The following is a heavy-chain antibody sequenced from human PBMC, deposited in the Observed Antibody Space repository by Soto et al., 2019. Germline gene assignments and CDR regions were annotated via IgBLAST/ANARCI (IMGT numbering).Heavy chain of an antibody. D-gene: IGHD4-17*01. Sequence: QVQLVQSGAEVKKPGASVKVSCKASGYTFTSYGISWVRQAPGQGLEWMGWISAYNGNTNYAQKLQGRVTMTTDTSTSTAYMGLRTLRSDDTAVYYCARSVTTGYYYYYMDVGGKGTTVTVSS. J-gene: IGHJ6*03. CDR3: ARSVTTGYYYYYMDV. CDR2: ISAYNGNT. V-gene: IGHV1-18*01. CDR1: GYTFTSYG.